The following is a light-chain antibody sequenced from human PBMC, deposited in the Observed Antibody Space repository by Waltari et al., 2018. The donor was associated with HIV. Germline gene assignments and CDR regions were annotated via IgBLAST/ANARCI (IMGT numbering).Light chain of an antibody. CDR3: AAWDDSLNAWV. V-gene: IGLV1-44*01. Sequence: QSVLTQPPSASGTPGQRVTISCSGSSSNIGSNTVHWYQQLPGTAPKLLSYSNNQRPSGVPDRFSGSKSGTSASLAISGLQSEDEADYYCAAWDDSLNAWVFGGGTKLTVL. CDR1: SSNIGSNT. J-gene: IGLJ3*02. CDR2: SNN.